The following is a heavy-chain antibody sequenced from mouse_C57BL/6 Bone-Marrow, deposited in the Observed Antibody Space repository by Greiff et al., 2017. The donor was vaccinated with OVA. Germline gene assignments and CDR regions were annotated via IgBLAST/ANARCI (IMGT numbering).Heavy chain of an antibody. Sequence: QVQLQQPGAELVKPGASVKMSCKASGYTFTSYWITWVKQRPGQGLEWIGDIYPGSGSTNYNEKFKSKATLTVDKSSSPAYLQLTRLTSEDYAVYCCARGGYYVDYWDQGTTLTVTA. CDR1: GYTFTSYW. J-gene: IGHJ2*01. CDR3: ARGGYYVDY. V-gene: IGHV1-55*01. CDR2: IYPGSGST.